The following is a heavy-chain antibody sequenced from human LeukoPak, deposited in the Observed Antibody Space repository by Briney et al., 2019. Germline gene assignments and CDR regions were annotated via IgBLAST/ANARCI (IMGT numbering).Heavy chain of an antibody. CDR3: ARPSVRFHDVTGYPNWFDP. CDR2: IYHNGIT. CDR1: GYSISSGYY. Sequence: KTSETLSLTCTVSGYSISSGYYWGWIRQPPGKGLEWIGSIYHNGITYYNPSLKSRVTISIDTSKNQFSLNLTSVTAADTAVYYCARPSVRFHDVTGYPNWFDPWGQGTLVTVSS. V-gene: IGHV4-38-2*02. D-gene: IGHD3-9*01. J-gene: IGHJ5*02.